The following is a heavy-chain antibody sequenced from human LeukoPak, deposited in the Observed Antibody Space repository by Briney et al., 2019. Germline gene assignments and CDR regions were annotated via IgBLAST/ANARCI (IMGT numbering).Heavy chain of an antibody. Sequence: PGGSLRLSCAASGFTFSTYAMSWVRQAPGKGLEWVSVISGSGDSTYYIDSVKGRFTISRDNSKDTLYLQMNSLRAEDTAVYYCAKVLFDSSGYYGRDALDIWGQGTMVTVSS. D-gene: IGHD3-22*01. CDR1: GFTFSTYA. CDR2: ISGSGDST. J-gene: IGHJ3*02. CDR3: AKVLFDSSGYYGRDALDI. V-gene: IGHV3-23*01.